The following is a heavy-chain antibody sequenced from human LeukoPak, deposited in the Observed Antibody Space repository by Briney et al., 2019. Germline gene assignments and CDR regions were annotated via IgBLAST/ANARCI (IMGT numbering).Heavy chain of an antibody. CDR1: GGSISSGGYY. CDR2: IYTSGST. CDR3: ARARGEYQLLIGDYYYYMDV. D-gene: IGHD2-2*01. V-gene: IGHV4-61*02. J-gene: IGHJ6*03. Sequence: PSETLSLTCTVSGGSISSGGYYWSWIRQPAGKGLEWIGRIYTSGSTNYNPSLKSRVTISVDTSKNQFSLKLSSVTAADTAVYYCARARGEYQLLIGDYYYYMDVWGKGTTVTVSS.